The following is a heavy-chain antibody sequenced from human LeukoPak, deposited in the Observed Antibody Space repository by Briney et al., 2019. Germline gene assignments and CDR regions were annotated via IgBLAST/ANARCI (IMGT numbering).Heavy chain of an antibody. V-gene: IGHV1-2*02. CDR2: INPNSGGT. CDR1: GYTFIGYF. D-gene: IGHD1-26*01. Sequence: ASVKVSCKASGYTFIGYFMHWVRQAPGQGPEWMGWINPNSGGTNYAQKFQGRVTMTRDTSISTAYMELSSLTSDDTAVYYCARGSSGNYAHFHFWGREPWSPSPQ. J-gene: IGHJ4*02. CDR3: ARGSSGNYAHFHF.